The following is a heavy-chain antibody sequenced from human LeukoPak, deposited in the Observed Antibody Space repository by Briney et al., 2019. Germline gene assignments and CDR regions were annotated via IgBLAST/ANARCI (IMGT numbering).Heavy chain of an antibody. CDR2: IIAMYGAT. CDR3: ARDRYDFWSGFYNF. V-gene: IGHV1-69*05. D-gene: IGHD3-3*01. Sequence: SVKVSCKASGGTFSSNAVSWVRQAPGQGLEWLGGIIAMYGATHYAQKFQGRITITTDESTTTAYMELGSLRFEDTAVYYCARDRYDFWSGFYNFWGQGTLVTVSS. J-gene: IGHJ4*02. CDR1: GGTFSSNA.